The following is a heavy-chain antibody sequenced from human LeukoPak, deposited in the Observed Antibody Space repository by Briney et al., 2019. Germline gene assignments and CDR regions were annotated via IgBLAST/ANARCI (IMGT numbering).Heavy chain of an antibody. V-gene: IGHV1-8*01. CDR3: ATGVVPIWFDP. J-gene: IGHJ5*02. Sequence: ASVKVSCKASGYTFTSYDINWVRQATGQGLEWMGWMNPSSGNTGYAQKLQGRVTMTRNTSISTAYMELSSLRSEDTAVYYCATGVVPIWFDPWGQGTLVTVSS. CDR1: GYTFTSYD. CDR2: MNPSSGNT. D-gene: IGHD3-3*01.